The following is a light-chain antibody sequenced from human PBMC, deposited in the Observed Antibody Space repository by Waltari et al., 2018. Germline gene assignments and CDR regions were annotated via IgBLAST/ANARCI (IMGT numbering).Light chain of an antibody. V-gene: IGLV2-8*01. CDR2: GVS. CDR1: SSYVGSYDS. CDR3: SSYTGTSYV. Sequence: QSALTQPPSASGSLGQSVTISCTGPSSYVGSYDSVSWFQQHPGKAPKLIIWGVSKRPSGGPGRFSGSKSGNTACRTVSGRQSEDEADYYCSSYTGTSYVFGPGTQVTVL. J-gene: IGLJ1*01.